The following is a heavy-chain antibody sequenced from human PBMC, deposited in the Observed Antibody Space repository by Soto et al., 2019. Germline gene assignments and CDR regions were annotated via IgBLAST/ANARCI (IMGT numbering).Heavy chain of an antibody. Sequence: GGSLRLSCAASGFTFSSYAMSWVRQAPGKGLEWVSAISGSGGSTYYADSVKGRFTISRDNSKNTLYLQMNSLRAEDTAVYYCAKDSGLGRGVVDYYYYYGMDVWGQGTTVTVSS. CDR1: GFTFSSYA. CDR2: ISGSGGST. CDR3: AKDSGLGRGVVDYYYYYGMDV. V-gene: IGHV3-23*01. D-gene: IGHD2-15*01. J-gene: IGHJ6*02.